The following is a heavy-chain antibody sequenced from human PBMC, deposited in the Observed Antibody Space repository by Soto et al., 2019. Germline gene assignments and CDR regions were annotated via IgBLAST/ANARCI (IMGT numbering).Heavy chain of an antibody. V-gene: IGHV3-30-3*01. CDR3: ARDSEYYDFWSGYYDYYYGMDV. J-gene: IGHJ6*02. CDR1: GFTFSSYA. Sequence: QPGGSLRLSCAASGFTFSSYAMHWVRQAPGKGLEWVAVISYDGSNKYYADSVKGRFTISRDNSKNTLYLQMNSLRAEDTAVYYCARDSEYYDFWSGYYDYYYGMDVWGQGTTVTVSS. D-gene: IGHD3-3*01. CDR2: ISYDGSNK.